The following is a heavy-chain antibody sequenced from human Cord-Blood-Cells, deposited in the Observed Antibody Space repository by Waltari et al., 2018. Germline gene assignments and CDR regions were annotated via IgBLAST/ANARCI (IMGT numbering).Heavy chain of an antibody. CDR2: INHSGST. J-gene: IGHJ4*02. CDR1: GGSFSGYY. Sequence: QVQLQQWGAGLLKPSETLSLTCAVYGGSFSGYYWRCIRQPPGKGLEWIGEINHSGSTNYNPSLKSRVTISVDTSKNQFSLKLSSVTAADTAVYYCARGLGCSGGSCLYYFDYWGQGTLGTVSS. V-gene: IGHV4-34*01. CDR3: ARGLGCSGGSCLYYFDY. D-gene: IGHD2-15*01.